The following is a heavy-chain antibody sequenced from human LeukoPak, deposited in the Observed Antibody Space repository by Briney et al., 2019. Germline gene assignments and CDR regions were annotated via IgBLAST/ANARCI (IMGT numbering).Heavy chain of an antibody. CDR3: ASGSLGDGYGVGDYYQYMDV. V-gene: IGHV1-69*05. CDR2: IMPLFGTA. CDR1: GGTFNSYA. D-gene: IGHD5-24*01. J-gene: IGHJ6*03. Sequence: SVKVSCKASGGTFNSYASSWVRQAPGQGLEWMGGIMPLFGTANYAQEFQGRVTFTTDESASTAYMEVSSLRSEDTAVYYCASGSLGDGYGVGDYYQYMDVWGKGTTVTVSS.